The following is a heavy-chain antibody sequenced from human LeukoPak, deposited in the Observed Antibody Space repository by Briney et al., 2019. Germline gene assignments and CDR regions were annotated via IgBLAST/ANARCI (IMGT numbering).Heavy chain of an antibody. D-gene: IGHD5-18*01. CDR1: GYTFTGYY. Sequence: GASVKVSCKASGYTFTGYYMHWVRQAPGQGLEWMGGIIPIFGTANYAQKFQGRVTITADESTSTAYMELSSLRSEDTAVYYCARGPAMAYYYYYGMDVWGQGTTVTVSS. CDR2: IIPIFGTA. CDR3: ARGPAMAYYYYYGMDV. J-gene: IGHJ6*02. V-gene: IGHV1-69*13.